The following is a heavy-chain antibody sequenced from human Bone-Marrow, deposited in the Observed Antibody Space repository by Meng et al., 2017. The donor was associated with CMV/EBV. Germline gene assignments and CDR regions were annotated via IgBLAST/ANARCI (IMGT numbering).Heavy chain of an antibody. CDR1: GFTFSNSA. Sequence: GESLKISCAASGFTFSNSAMSWVRQAPGKGLEWVAVISYDGNNKYYADSVKGRFTISRDNSKNTLYLQMNSLRVEDTAVYYCARAGATDYGLDVWGQGTTVTVSS. CDR2: ISYDGNNK. CDR3: ARAGATDYGLDV. V-gene: IGHV3-30*04. J-gene: IGHJ6*02.